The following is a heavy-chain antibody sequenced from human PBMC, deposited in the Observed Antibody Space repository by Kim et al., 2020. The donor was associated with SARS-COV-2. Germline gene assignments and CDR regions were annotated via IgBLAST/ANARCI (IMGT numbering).Heavy chain of an antibody. V-gene: IGHV3-53*01. Sequence: GGSLRLSCAASGFTVSSGYLSWVRQAPGKGLEWVAVIYSGGNTYYADSVKGRFTISRDSSKNTVYLQMNSLRVDDTALYYCVRDFQTAGYSWSFESWGQG. CDR1: GFTVSSGY. CDR3: VRDFQTAGYSWSFES. D-gene: IGHD6-13*01. CDR2: IYSGGNT. J-gene: IGHJ4*02.